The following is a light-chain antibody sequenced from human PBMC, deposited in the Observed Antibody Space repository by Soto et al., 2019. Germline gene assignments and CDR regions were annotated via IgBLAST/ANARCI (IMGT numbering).Light chain of an antibody. Sequence: QMTKSPSSLSAYAGVRITITCLASRDIRSDLSWYQQKPGKPPNVLIYAASSLQSAVPSRFSGSGSGTHFTLTISSLQAEDFATYYCQQIHSIPITFGQGTKVDIK. J-gene: IGKJ1*01. CDR2: AAS. CDR3: QQIHSIPIT. CDR1: RDIRSD. V-gene: IGKV1-39*01.